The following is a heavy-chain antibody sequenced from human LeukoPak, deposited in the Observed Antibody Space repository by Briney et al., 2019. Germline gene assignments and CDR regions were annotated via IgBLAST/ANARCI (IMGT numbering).Heavy chain of an antibody. D-gene: IGHD2-2*01. CDR1: GGSISRHY. CDR2: IYYSGST. Sequence: PSETLSLTCTVSGGSISRHYWSWIRQPPGKGLEWIGYIYYSGSTNYNPSLKSRVTISVDTSKNQFSLKLSSVTAADTAVYYCARVFPAVPAAHWYFDLWGRGTLVTVSS. J-gene: IGHJ2*01. V-gene: IGHV4-59*11. CDR3: ARVFPAVPAAHWYFDL.